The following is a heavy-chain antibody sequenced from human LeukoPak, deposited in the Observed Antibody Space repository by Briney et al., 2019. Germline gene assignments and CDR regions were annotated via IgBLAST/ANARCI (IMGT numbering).Heavy chain of an antibody. CDR2: INPSGGRT. V-gene: IGHV1-46*01. CDR3: VRDRELFY. J-gene: IGHJ4*02. Sequence: ASVKVSCKASGYTFTSYYIHWVRQAPGQGLEWMGIINPSGGRTSYAQKFQGRVTISADTSKNQFSLKLSSVTAADTAVYYCVRDRELFYWGQGTLATVSS. CDR1: GYTFTSYY. D-gene: IGHD1-7*01.